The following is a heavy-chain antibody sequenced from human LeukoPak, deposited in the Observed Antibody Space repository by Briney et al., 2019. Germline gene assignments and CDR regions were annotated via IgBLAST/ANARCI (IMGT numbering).Heavy chain of an antibody. V-gene: IGHV7-4-1*02. Sequence: ASVKVSCKASGYTLTQHSMNWVRQAPGQGLEWMGWIIADTGNPTYAQGFTGRFVFSVDTSVNTAYLRISSLKAEDTAVYYCAREVLRHDYWGQGTLVTVSS. CDR3: AREVLRHDY. CDR1: GYTLTQHS. D-gene: IGHD3-10*01. CDR2: IIADTGNP. J-gene: IGHJ4*02.